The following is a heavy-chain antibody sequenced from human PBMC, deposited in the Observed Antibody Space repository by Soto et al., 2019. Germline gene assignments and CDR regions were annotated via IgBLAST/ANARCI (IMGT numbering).Heavy chain of an antibody. CDR3: TSPLPSPYDFWSGYSILDAFDI. CDR2: IRSKAYGGTT. V-gene: IGHV3-49*03. CDR1: RFTFGDYA. Sequence: GGSLRLPCTASRFTFGDYAMSWFRQAPGKGLEWVGFIRSKAYGGTTEYAASVKGRFTISRDDSKSIAYLQMNSLKTEDTAVYYCTSPLPSPYDFWSGYSILDAFDIWGQGTMVTVSS. D-gene: IGHD3-3*01. J-gene: IGHJ3*02.